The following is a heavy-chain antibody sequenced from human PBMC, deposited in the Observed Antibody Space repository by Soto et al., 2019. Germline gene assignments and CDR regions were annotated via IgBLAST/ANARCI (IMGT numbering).Heavy chain of an antibody. J-gene: IGHJ6*02. Sequence: PGGSLRLSCAASGFTFSSYGMHWVRQAPGKGLEWVAVISYDGSNKYYADSVKGRFTISRDNSKNTLYLQMNSLRAEDTAVYYCAKDFPYYYDSSGLVTPSGMDVWGQGTTVTVSS. D-gene: IGHD3-22*01. V-gene: IGHV3-30*18. CDR2: ISYDGSNK. CDR3: AKDFPYYYDSSGLVTPSGMDV. CDR1: GFTFSSYG.